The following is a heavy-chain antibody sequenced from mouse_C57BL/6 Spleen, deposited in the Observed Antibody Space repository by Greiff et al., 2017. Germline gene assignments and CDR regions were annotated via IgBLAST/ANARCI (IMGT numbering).Heavy chain of an antibody. CDR3: APNWDYYAMDY. CDR2: IYPGDGDT. J-gene: IGHJ4*01. V-gene: IGHV1-82*01. CDR1: GYAFSSSW. Sequence: QVHLKESGPELVKPGASVKISCKASGYAFSSSWMNWVKQRPGKGLEWIGRIYPGDGDTNYNGKFKGKATLTADKSSSTAYMQLSSLTSEDSAVYFCAPNWDYYAMDYWGQGTSVTVSS. D-gene: IGHD4-1*01.